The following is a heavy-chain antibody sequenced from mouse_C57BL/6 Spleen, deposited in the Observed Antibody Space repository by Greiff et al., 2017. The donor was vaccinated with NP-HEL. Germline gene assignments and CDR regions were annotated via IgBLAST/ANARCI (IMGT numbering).Heavy chain of an antibody. D-gene: IGHD1-1*01. CDR1: GYTFTSYW. CDR3: ARYGSSYFDY. CDR2: IDPSDSYT. V-gene: IGHV1-69*01. J-gene: IGHJ2*01. Sequence: QVQLQQPGAELVMPGASVKLSCKASGYTFTSYWMHWVKQRPGQGPEWIGEIDPSDSYTNYNQKFKGKSTLTVDKSSSTAYMQRSSLTSEDSAVYYCARYGSSYFDYWGQGTTLTVSS.